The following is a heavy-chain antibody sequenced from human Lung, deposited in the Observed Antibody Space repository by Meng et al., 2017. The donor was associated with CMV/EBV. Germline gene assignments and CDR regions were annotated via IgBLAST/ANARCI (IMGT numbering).Heavy chain of an antibody. D-gene: IGHD6-25*01. J-gene: IGHJ4*03. CDR1: GYTFTSYG. CDR2: ISAYNGNT. CDR3: AREARYLSSGWTNVLVFDY. Sequence: ASVKVSCKASGYTFTSYGISWVRQAPGQGLEWMGWISAYNGNTNYAQKLQGRVTMNTDTSTSTAYMELRSLRSDDTAVYYCAREARYLSSGWTNVLVFDYWGQGTLVTVSS. V-gene: IGHV1-18*01.